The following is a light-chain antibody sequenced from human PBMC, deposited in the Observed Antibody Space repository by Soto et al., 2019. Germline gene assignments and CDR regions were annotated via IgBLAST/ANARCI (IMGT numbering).Light chain of an antibody. CDR1: QSVSTW. CDR2: KAS. Sequence: DIQMTQSPSTLSASVGDRVTITCRASQSVSTWLDWYQQIPGKAPKLLIHKASSLESGVPSRFSGSGSGTDFTLTISSLQPDDFETYYCHQYHIYPVYFGGGTKVEIK. V-gene: IGKV1-5*03. J-gene: IGKJ4*01. CDR3: HQYHIYPVY.